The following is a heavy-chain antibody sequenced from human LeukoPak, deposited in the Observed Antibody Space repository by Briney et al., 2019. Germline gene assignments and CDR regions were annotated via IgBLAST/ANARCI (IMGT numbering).Heavy chain of an antibody. J-gene: IGHJ4*02. CDR2: ISAYNGNT. Sequence: ASVKVSCEASGYTFTSYGITWVRQAPGQGLEWMGWISAYNGNTKYAQKLQGRVTMTTDTSTSTAYMELRSLRSDDTAVYYCARDWSIAARLGPPFDYWGQGTLVTVSS. CDR3: ARDWSIAARLGPPFDY. V-gene: IGHV1-18*01. CDR1: GYTFTSYG. D-gene: IGHD6-6*01.